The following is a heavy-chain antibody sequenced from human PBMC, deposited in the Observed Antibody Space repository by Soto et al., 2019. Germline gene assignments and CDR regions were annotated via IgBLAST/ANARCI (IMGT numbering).Heavy chain of an antibody. D-gene: IGHD5-12*01. J-gene: IGHJ6*02. CDR2: IKEDGSEK. V-gene: IGHV3-7*01. Sequence: LKISCAASGFTFSSSWMTWVRQAPGKGLAWVANIKEDGSEKYYVDSVKGRFTISRDNTNESLYLQMNSLRAEDTTVYYCARDPAPVGYRGLDVWGQGTTVTVSS. CDR1: GFTFSSSW. CDR3: ARDPAPVGYRGLDV.